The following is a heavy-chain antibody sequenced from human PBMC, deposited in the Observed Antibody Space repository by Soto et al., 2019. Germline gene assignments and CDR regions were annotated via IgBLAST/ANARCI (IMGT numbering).Heavy chain of an antibody. CDR3: TTGVHGYHPFDY. J-gene: IGHJ4*02. D-gene: IGHD2-2*01. CDR2: IKSKVHGETT. V-gene: IGHV3-15*07. CDR1: GFSFSSAW. Sequence: EAQLVESGGGLVKPGGSLRLSCAASGFSFSSAWMIWVRQAPGKGLEWVGRIKSKVHGETTDYAAPVKGRFTISRDDSKNTMFLQRNSLKTEDTAVYYCTTGVHGYHPFDYWGQGTLVTVSS.